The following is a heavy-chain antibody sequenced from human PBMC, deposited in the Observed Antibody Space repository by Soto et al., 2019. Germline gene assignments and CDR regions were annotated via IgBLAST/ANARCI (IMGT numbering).Heavy chain of an antibody. CDR2: IWYDGSNK. CDR3: ARDTLAGTGYFDY. V-gene: IGHV3-33*01. CDR1: GFTFSSYG. J-gene: IGHJ4*02. Sequence: QVQLVESGGGVVQPGRSLRLSCAASGFTFSSYGMHWVRQAPGKGLEWVAVIWYDGSNKYYADSVKDRFTISRDNSKNTLYLQMNSLRAEDTAVYYCARDTLAGTGYFDYWGQGTLVTVSS. D-gene: IGHD6-19*01.